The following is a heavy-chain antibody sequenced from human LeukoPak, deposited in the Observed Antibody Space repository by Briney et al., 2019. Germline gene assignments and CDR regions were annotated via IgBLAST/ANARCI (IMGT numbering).Heavy chain of an antibody. CDR3: ARDPGASDI. Sequence: SQTLSLTCGISGDSVSSNSVAWNWIRQSPSRGLEWLGRTYYRSKWYNDYAVSVKSRITIHPDTSKNQFSLQLNSVTSEDTAIYYCARDPGASDIWGQGTVVTVSS. J-gene: IGHJ3*02. CDR2: TYYRSKWYN. V-gene: IGHV6-1*01. CDR1: GDSVSSNSVA. D-gene: IGHD3-10*01.